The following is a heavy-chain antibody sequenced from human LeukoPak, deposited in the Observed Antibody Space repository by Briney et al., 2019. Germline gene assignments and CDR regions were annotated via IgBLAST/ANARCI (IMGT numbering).Heavy chain of an antibody. J-gene: IGHJ4*02. V-gene: IGHV1-18*01. Sequence: ASVKVSCKASGYTFTSHGISWVRQAPGQGLEWLAWISPYNGNTNCEQKLQGRVTVTTDTSATTAYMELRSLTSDDTAVYYCARERYTSSWYYFDLWGQGTLVTVSS. CDR3: ARERYTSSWYYFDL. CDR1: GYTFTSHG. D-gene: IGHD6-13*01. CDR2: ISPYNGNT.